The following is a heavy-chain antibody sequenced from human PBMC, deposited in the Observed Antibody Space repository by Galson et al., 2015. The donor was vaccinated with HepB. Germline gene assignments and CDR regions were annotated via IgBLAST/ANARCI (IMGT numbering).Heavy chain of an antibody. CDR1: GYTFTSYA. V-gene: IGHV1-3*01. CDR3: ARVRAAVPAAVDY. Sequence: SVKVSCKASGYTFTSYAMHWVRQAPGQRLEWMGWINAGNGNTKYSQKFQGRVTITRDTSASTAYMELSSLRSEDTAVYYCARVRAAVPAAVDYWGQGTLVTVSS. J-gene: IGHJ4*02. CDR2: INAGNGNT. D-gene: IGHD2-2*01.